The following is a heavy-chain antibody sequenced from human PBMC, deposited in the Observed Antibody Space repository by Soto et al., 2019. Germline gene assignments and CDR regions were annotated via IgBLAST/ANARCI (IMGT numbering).Heavy chain of an antibody. J-gene: IGHJ3*02. CDR1: GYTFTGYY. Sequence: ASVKVSCKASGYTFTGYYMHWVRQAPGQGLEWMGWINPNSGGTNYAQKFQGWVTMTRDTSISTAYMELSRLRSDDTAVYYCARGSPIGVLELMGAFDIWGQGTMVTVSS. CDR2: INPNSGGT. CDR3: ARGSPIGVLELMGAFDI. V-gene: IGHV1-2*04. D-gene: IGHD1-7*01.